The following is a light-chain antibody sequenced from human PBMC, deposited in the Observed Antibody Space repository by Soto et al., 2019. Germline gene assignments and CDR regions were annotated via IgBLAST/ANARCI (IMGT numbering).Light chain of an antibody. J-gene: IGKJ4*01. CDR3: QQYNNWPLT. Sequence: EIVMTQSPATLSVSPGERATLSWRASHRVSSYLAWYQQKPGQAPRLLIYGASTRATGIPARFSGSGSGTEFTLTLSSLQSEDFAVYYCQQYNNWPLTFGAGTKVEIK. CDR1: HRVSSY. CDR2: GAS. V-gene: IGKV3-15*01.